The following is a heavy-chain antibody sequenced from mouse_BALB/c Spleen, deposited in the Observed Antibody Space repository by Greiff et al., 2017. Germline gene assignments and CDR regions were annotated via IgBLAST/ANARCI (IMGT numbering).Heavy chain of an antibody. Sequence: VKLMESGPGLVAPSQSLSITCTVSGFSLTSYGVHWVRQPPGKGLEWLGVIWAGGSTNYNSALMSRLSISKDNSKSQVFLKMNSLQTDDTAMYYCARGDGNYRWAMDYWGQGTSVTVSS. D-gene: IGHD2-1*01. CDR3: ARGDGNYRWAMDY. V-gene: IGHV2-9*02. J-gene: IGHJ4*01. CDR1: GFSLTSYG. CDR2: IWAGGST.